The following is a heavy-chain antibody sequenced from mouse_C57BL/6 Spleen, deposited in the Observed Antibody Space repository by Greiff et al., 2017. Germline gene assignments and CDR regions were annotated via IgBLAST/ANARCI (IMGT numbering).Heavy chain of an antibody. Sequence: EVQLQQSGEGLVKPGGSLKLSCAASGFTFSSYAMSWVRQTPEKRLEWVAYISSGGDYIYYADTVKGRFTISRDNARNTLYLQMSSLKSEDTAMYYCTRDPTYSLYFDVWGTGTTVTVSS. CDR2: ISSGGDYI. CDR3: TRDPTYSLYFDV. CDR1: GFTFSSYA. V-gene: IGHV5-9-1*02. J-gene: IGHJ1*03. D-gene: IGHD6-2*01.